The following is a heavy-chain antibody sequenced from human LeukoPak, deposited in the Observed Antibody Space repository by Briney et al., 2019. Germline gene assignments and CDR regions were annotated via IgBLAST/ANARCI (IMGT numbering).Heavy chain of an antibody. D-gene: IGHD3-10*01. V-gene: IGHV3-23*01. CDR1: GFTFSSYA. CDR3: AKCGPMVRGDFDY. Sequence: PGGSLRLACAASGFTFSSYAMSSVRQAPGKGLGWVSAISGSGGSTYYADSVKGRFTISRDNSKNTLYLQMNSLRAEDTAVYYCAKCGPMVRGDFDYWGQGTLVTVSS. J-gene: IGHJ4*02. CDR2: ISGSGGST.